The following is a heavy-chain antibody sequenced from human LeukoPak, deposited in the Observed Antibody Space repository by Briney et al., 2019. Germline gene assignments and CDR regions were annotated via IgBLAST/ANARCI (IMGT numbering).Heavy chain of an antibody. J-gene: IGHJ5*02. CDR1: GGSISSSSYY. Sequence: SETLSLTCTVSGGSISSSSYYWGWIRQPPGKGLEWIGSIYYSGSTYYNPSLKSRVTISVDTSKNQFSLKLSSVTAADTAVYYCARWGRTGSYNWFDTWGQGTLVTVSS. CDR3: ARWGRTGSYNWFDT. CDR2: IYYSGST. D-gene: IGHD1-1*01. V-gene: IGHV4-39*07.